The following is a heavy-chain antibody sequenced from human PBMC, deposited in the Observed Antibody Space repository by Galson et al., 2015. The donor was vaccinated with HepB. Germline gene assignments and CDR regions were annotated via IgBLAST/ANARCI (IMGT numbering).Heavy chain of an antibody. D-gene: IGHD2-2*01. CDR3: ARDLRCSSTSCDPYYFDY. CDR2: ISSSSSTI. Sequence: SLRLSCAASGFTFSDYTMNWVRQAPGKGLGWVSYISSSSSTIYYADSVKGRFTISRDNAKNSLYLQMNSLRDEDTAVYYCARDLRCSSTSCDPYYFDYWGQGTLVTVSS. J-gene: IGHJ4*02. V-gene: IGHV3-48*02. CDR1: GFTFSDYT.